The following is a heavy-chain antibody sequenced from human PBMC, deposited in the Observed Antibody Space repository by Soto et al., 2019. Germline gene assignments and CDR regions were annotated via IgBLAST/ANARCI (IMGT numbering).Heavy chain of an antibody. CDR2: TSGSGGSA. CDR1: GFSFSSYA. J-gene: IGHJ6*02. Sequence: EVQLLQSGGGLVQPGMSLRISCVASGFSFSSYAMSWVRQAPGKGLEWVSSTSGSGGSAYYADSVKGRFTIARDNSKNSLHLEVSSLRAEDTAVYYCAKRGGLRNQLLYGYYFHGMDFWGQGTTVTVSS. CDR3: AKRGGLRNQLLYGYYFHGMDF. D-gene: IGHD3-10*01. V-gene: IGHV3-23*01.